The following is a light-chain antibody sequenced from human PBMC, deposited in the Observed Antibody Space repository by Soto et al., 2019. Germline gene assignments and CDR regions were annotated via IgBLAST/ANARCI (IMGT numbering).Light chain of an antibody. CDR1: SSDVGVYNY. CDR3: SSNTSSSSLV. Sequence: QSALTQPASVSGSPGQSITISCTETSSDVGVYNYVSWYQQHPGKAPKLMIYEVNNRPSGVSNRFSGSKSGNTASLTISGLQAEDEADYYCSSNTSSSSLVFGGGTKLTVL. J-gene: IGLJ3*02. V-gene: IGLV2-14*01. CDR2: EVN.